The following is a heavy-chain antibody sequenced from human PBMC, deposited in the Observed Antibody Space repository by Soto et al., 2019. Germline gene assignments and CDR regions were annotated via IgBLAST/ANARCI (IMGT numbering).Heavy chain of an antibody. CDR3: AKGKSSGGGSYYFYFDY. J-gene: IGHJ4*02. CDR1: GFTFSSYG. CDR2: ISYDGSNK. V-gene: IGHV3-30*18. Sequence: GGSLRLSCAASGFTFSSYGMHWVRQAPGKGLEWVAVISYDGSNKYYADSVKGRFTISRDNSKNTPYLQMNSLRAEDTAVYYCAKGKSSGGGSYYFYFDYWGQGTLVTVSS. D-gene: IGHD1-26*01.